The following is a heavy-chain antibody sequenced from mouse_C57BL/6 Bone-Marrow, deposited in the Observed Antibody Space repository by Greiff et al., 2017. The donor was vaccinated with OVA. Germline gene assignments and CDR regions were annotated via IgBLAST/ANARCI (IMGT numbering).Heavy chain of an antibody. CDR2: ISYDGSN. V-gene: IGHV3-6*01. D-gene: IGHD1-1*01. CDR3: ASYGSIDY. J-gene: IGHJ2*01. CDR1: GYSITSGYY. Sequence: EVKLVESGPGLVKPSQSLSLTCSVTGYSITSGYYWNWIRQFPGNKLEWMGYISYDGSNNYNPSLKNRISITRDTSKNQFFLKLNSVTTEDTATYYCASYGSIDYWGQGTTLTVSS.